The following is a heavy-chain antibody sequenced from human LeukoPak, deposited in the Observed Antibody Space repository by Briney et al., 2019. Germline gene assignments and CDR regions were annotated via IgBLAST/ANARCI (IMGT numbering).Heavy chain of an antibody. Sequence: GSLRLSCAASGFTFSSYWMSWVRQPPGKGLEWIGEINHSGSTNYNPSLKSRVTISVDTSKNQFSLKLSSVTAADTAVYYCARGTRSRAYMDVWGKGTTVTVSS. J-gene: IGHJ6*03. CDR2: INHSGST. D-gene: IGHD1-1*01. CDR1: GFTFSSYW. CDR3: ARGTRSRAYMDV. V-gene: IGHV4-34*01.